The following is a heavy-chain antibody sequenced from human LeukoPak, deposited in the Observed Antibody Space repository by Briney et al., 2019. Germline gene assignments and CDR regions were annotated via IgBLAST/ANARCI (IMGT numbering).Heavy chain of an antibody. V-gene: IGHV3-48*03. CDR2: ISSSGSTI. CDR3: AGDRGIAVADTRGYFDY. J-gene: IGHJ4*02. D-gene: IGHD6-19*01. Sequence: GGSLRLSCAASGFTFSSYEMNWVRQAPGKGLEWVSYISSSGSTIYYADSVKGRFTISRDNAKNSLYLQMNSLRAEDTAVYYCAGDRGIAVADTRGYFDYWGQGTLVTVSS. CDR1: GFTFSSYE.